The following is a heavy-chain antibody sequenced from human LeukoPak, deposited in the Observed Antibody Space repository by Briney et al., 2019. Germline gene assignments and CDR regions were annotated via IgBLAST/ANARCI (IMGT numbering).Heavy chain of an antibody. CDR3: ARYTRGRNGMDV. V-gene: IGHV4-59*08. D-gene: IGHD1-26*01. CDR1: GVSITSYY. CDR2: IYYSGRT. J-gene: IGHJ6*02. Sequence: NASETLSLTCTVSGVSITSYYWSWIRQPPGKGLEWIGYIYYSGRTNYNPSLKSRVIITVDSYKNQFSLKLSSVTAADTAVYYCARYTRGRNGMDVWGQGTTVTVSS.